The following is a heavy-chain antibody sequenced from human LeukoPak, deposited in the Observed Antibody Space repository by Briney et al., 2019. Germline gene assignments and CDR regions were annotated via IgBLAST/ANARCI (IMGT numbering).Heavy chain of an antibody. J-gene: IGHJ4*02. Sequence: PSETLSLTCTVSGGSISSYYWSWIRQPPGKGLEWIGYIYYSGSTNYNPSLKSRVTISVDTSKNQFSLKLSSVTAADTAVYYCARHGYGSGSYYSDYWGQGTLVTVSS. V-gene: IGHV4-59*01. D-gene: IGHD3-10*01. CDR2: IYYSGST. CDR1: GGSISSYY. CDR3: ARHGYGSGSYYSDY.